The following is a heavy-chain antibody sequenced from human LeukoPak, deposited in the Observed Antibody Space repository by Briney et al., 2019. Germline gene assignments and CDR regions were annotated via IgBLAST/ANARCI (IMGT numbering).Heavy chain of an antibody. CDR2: ISYDGSNK. CDR1: GFTFSSYG. D-gene: IGHD3-10*01. V-gene: IGHV3-30*18. CDR3: AKVHGVRRQYGSGSYYDFDY. Sequence: PGRSLRLSCAASGFTFSSYGMHWVRQAPGKGLEWVAVISYDGSNKYYADSVKGRFTISRDNSKNTLYLQMNSLTAEDTAVYYCAKVHGVRRQYGSGSYYDFDYWGQGTLVTVSS. J-gene: IGHJ4*02.